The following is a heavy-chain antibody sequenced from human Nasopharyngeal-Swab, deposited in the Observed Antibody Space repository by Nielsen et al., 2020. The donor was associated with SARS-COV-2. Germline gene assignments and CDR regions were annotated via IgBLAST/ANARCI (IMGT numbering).Heavy chain of an antibody. D-gene: IGHD5-12*01. CDR2: ISTTTATI. Sequence: VCQAPGKGLEWISYISTTTATIYYADSVKGRFTISRDNAKNSLYLQMNSLRAEDTAVYYCAREVPYSGHDDAFDIWGQGTMVTVSS. CDR3: AREVPYSGHDDAFDI. V-gene: IGHV3-48*03. J-gene: IGHJ3*02.